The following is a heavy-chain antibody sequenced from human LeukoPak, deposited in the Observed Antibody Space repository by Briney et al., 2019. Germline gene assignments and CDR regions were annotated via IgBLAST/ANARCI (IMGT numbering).Heavy chain of an antibody. J-gene: IGHJ4*02. CDR3: ARGGSYQSFDY. CDR1: GFTFSSYW. V-gene: IGHV3-7*01. CDR2: IKHDGSEK. D-gene: IGHD1-26*01. Sequence: PGGSLRLSCAASGFTFSSYWMSWLRQAPGKGLEWVANIKHDGSEKYYVDSMKGRFTISRDNAKTSLYLQMNSLRAEDTAVYYCARGGSYQSFDYWGQGTLVTVSS.